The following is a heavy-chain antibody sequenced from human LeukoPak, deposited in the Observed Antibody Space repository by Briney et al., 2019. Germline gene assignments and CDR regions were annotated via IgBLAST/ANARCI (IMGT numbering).Heavy chain of an antibody. D-gene: IGHD6-13*01. V-gene: IGHV3-23*01. CDR3: AKEGTLIAALRYNWFDP. Sequence: GGSLGLSCAASGFTFSSYAMSWVRQAPGKGLEWVSAISGSGGSTYYADSVKGRFTISRDNSKNTLYLQMNSLRAEDTAVYYCAKEGTLIAALRYNWFDPWGQGTLVTVSS. CDR1: GFTFSSYA. J-gene: IGHJ5*02. CDR2: ISGSGGST.